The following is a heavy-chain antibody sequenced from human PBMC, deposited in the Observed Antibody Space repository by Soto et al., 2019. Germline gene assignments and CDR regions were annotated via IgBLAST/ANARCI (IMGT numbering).Heavy chain of an antibody. Sequence: SETLSLTCTVSGGSISSSSYYWGWIRQPPGKGLEWIGSIYYSGSTYYNPSLKSRVTISVDTSKNQFSLKLSSVTAADTAVYYCARLRLTPTGAPRSSDAFDIWGQGTMVTVSS. D-gene: IGHD2-21*01. CDR2: IYYSGST. CDR1: GGSISSSSYY. CDR3: ARLRLTPTGAPRSSDAFDI. V-gene: IGHV4-39*01. J-gene: IGHJ3*02.